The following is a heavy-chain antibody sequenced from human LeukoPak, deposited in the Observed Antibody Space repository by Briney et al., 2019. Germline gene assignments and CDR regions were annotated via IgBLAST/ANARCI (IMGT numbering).Heavy chain of an antibody. CDR2: ISASGGNT. CDR1: GFTFSSYA. CDR3: AKENHGIVGATTLIDY. J-gene: IGHJ4*02. V-gene: IGHV3-23*01. Sequence: GGSLRLSCAASGFTFSSYAMSWVRQAPGKGLEWVSVISASGGNTYYADSVKGRFTISRDNSKNTLYLQMNSLRAEDTAVYYCAKENHGIVGATTLIDYWGQGTLVTVSS. D-gene: IGHD1-26*01.